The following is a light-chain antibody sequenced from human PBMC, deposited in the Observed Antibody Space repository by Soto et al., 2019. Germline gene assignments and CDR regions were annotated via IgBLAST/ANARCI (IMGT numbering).Light chain of an antibody. CDR2: GAS. CDR1: QSVSSSY. V-gene: IGKV3-20*01. Sequence: EIVLTQSPGTLSLSPGERATLSCRAIQSVSSSYLAWYQQKPGQAPRLLIYGASSRATGIPDRFSGSGSGTEFTLTISSLEPEDFAVYYCQQYNNWPPWTFGQGTKVDIK. CDR3: QQYNNWPPWT. J-gene: IGKJ1*01.